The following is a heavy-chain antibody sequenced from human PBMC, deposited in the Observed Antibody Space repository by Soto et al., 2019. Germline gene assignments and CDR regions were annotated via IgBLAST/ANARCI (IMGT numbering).Heavy chain of an antibody. CDR1: GGSISSYY. CDR3: ARDFGELGAFDI. CDR2: IYYSGST. J-gene: IGHJ3*02. Sequence: QVQLQESGPGLVKPSETLSLTCTVSGGSISSYYWSWIRQPPGKGLEWIGYIYYSGSTNYNPSLKARVTKAVDTSKNQFSLKVSSVTDAGTAGYYCARDFGELGAFDIWGQGTMGTVSS. V-gene: IGHV4-59*01. D-gene: IGHD3-10*01.